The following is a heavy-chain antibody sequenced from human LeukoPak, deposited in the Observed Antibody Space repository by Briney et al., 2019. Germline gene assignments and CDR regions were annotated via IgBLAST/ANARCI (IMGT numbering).Heavy chain of an antibody. CDR2: MNPNSGNT. V-gene: IGHV1-8*01. CDR1: GYTFTSYD. Sequence: ASVKVSCKASGYTFTSYDTNWVRQATGQGLEWMGWMNPNSGNTGYAQKFQGRVTMTRNTSISTAYMELSSLRSEDTAVYYCARRRITMVRGVNWFDPWGQGTLVTVSS. J-gene: IGHJ5*02. CDR3: ARRRITMVRGVNWFDP. D-gene: IGHD3-10*01.